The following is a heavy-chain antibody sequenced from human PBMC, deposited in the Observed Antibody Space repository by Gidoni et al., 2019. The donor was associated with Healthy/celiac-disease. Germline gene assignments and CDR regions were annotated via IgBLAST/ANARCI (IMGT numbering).Heavy chain of an antibody. CDR3: ARSVAVAGTLDY. CDR1: GASISRGGYY. V-gene: IGHV4-31*03. J-gene: IGHJ4*02. Sequence: QVQLQESDPGLVNPSQTLSLTCTVSGASISRGGYYWSWIRQHPGKGLEWIGYIYYSGSTYYNPSLKSRVTISVDTSKNQFSLKLSSVTAADTAVYYCARSVAVAGTLDYWGQGTLVTVSS. CDR2: IYYSGST. D-gene: IGHD6-19*01.